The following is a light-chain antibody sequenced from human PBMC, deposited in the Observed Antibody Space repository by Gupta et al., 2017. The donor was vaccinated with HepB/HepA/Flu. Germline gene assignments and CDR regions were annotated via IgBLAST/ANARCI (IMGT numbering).Light chain of an antibody. CDR3: MIWHSSAWV. CDR1: SGINVGTYN. CDR2: YKSDSDK. V-gene: IGLV5-45*02. Sequence: QAVVTQPSSFSASPGASPSLTCTLRSGINVGTYNIYWYQQKPGSPPHFLLRYKSDSDKQQGSGVPSRFSGSKDASANAGILLISGLQSEDEADYYCMIWHSSAWVFGGGTKLTVL. J-gene: IGLJ3*02.